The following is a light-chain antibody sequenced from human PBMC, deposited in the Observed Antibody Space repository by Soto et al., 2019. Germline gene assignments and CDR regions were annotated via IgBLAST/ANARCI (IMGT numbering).Light chain of an antibody. CDR2: RVF. J-gene: IGKJ1*01. CDR1: QSVGES. V-gene: IGKV3-20*01. Sequence: EIVLTQSPGTLSLSPGERATLSCRASQSVGESLVWYQQKPGQAPRLLIYRVFNRATGIPDRFGGSGSGTDFTLTISRLEPEDFAVYYCQQFGGSPRTFGRGTKVERK. CDR3: QQFGGSPRT.